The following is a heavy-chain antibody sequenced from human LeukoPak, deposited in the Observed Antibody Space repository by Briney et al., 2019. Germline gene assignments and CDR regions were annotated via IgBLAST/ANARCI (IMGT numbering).Heavy chain of an antibody. J-gene: IGHJ3*02. CDR3: ARAGDYYDSSGYYNAFDI. CDR1: GFTFSSYA. CDR2: ISYDGSNK. V-gene: IGHV3-30*04. D-gene: IGHD3-22*01. Sequence: GGSLRLSCAASGFTFSSYAMHWVRQAPGKGLEWVAVISYDGSNKYYADSVKGRFTISRDNSKNTLYLQMNSLRAEDTAVYYCARAGDYYDSSGYYNAFDIWGQGTMVTVSS.